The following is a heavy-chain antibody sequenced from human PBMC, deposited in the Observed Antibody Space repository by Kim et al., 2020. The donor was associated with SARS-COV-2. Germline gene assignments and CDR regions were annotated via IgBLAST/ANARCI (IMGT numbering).Heavy chain of an antibody. CDR2: INAGNGDT. Sequence: ASVKVSCKASGFPFSSYAIHWGRQAPGQRLEWMGWINAGNGDTKFSQKFQGRVTITRDTSASTVYMELSSLKSEDTAGYYCARGGGCQGGSYYSGIDVWG. J-gene: IGHJ6*01. D-gene: IGHD6-19*01. CDR1: GFPFSSYA. V-gene: IGHV1-3*01. CDR3: ARGGGCQGGSYYSGIDV.